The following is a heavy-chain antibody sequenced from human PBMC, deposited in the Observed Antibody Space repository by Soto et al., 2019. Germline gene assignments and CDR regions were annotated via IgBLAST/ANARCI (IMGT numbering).Heavy chain of an antibody. CDR3: ARAYSGRLPRRADYYFAMDV. Sequence: GSLRLSCAASGFTFSAYDMHWVRQTTGKCLEWVSAIGAADDPYYLGSVKGRFTISRENAKNSLYLQMNSLRAEDTAVYYCARAYSGRLPRRADYYFAMDVWGQGTTVTVSS. V-gene: IGHV3-13*05. CDR2: IGAADDP. CDR1: GFTFSAYD. D-gene: IGHD2-15*01. J-gene: IGHJ6*02.